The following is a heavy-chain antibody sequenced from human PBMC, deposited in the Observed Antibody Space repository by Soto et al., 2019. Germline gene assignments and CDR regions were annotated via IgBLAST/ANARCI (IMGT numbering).Heavy chain of an antibody. D-gene: IGHD5-18*01. CDR2: IFYIGTT. V-gene: IGHV4-59*11. CDR3: VRGGGGYGNGTIDY. Sequence: QVQLQESGPGLVKPSETLSLTCTVSGGSISNHYWSWVRQSPGKGLEWLGYIFYIGTTNYNPSLKSRVTISLDTSKNQFSLKLRSVTAADTAVYYCVRGGGGYGNGTIDYWGQGTLVTVSS. J-gene: IGHJ4*02. CDR1: GGSISNHY.